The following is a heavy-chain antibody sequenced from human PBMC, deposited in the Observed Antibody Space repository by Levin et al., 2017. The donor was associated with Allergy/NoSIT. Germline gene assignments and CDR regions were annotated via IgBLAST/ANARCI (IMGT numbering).Heavy chain of an antibody. CDR2: IYWDDDK. CDR1: GFSLTTAGVA. CDR3: ALAGYYELEGNWFDP. D-gene: IGHD3-3*01. V-gene: IGHV2-5*02. Sequence: SGPTLVKPTQTLTLTCTFSGFSLTTAGVAVGWIRQPPGKALEWLALIYWDDDKRYSPSLKNRLTITKDTSKNQVVLTLTNMDPVDTATYYCALAGYYELEGNWFDPWGQGALVTVSS. J-gene: IGHJ5*02.